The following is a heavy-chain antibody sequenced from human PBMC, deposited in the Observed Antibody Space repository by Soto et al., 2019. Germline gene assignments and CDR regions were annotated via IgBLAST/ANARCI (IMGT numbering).Heavy chain of an antibody. CDR2: ISSSGSTI. J-gene: IGHJ4*02. CDR1: GFTFSDYY. V-gene: IGHV3-11*01. D-gene: IGHD3-22*01. Sequence: QVQLVESGGGLVKPGGSLRLSCAASGFTFSDYYMSWIRQAPGKGLEWVSYISSSGSTIYYADSVKGRFTISRDNAKNSLYLQMNSLRAEDTAVYYCARGRYYDSSGYYYVLSPPPFDYWGQGTLVTVSS. CDR3: ARGRYYDSSGYYYVLSPPPFDY.